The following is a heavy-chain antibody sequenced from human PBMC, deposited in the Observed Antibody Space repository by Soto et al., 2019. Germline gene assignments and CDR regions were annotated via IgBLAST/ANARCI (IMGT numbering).Heavy chain of an antibody. D-gene: IGHD3-22*01. Sequence: SVKVSCKASGGTFSSYAISWVRQAPGQGLEWMGGIIPIFGTANYAQKFQGRVTITADESTSTAYMELSSLRPEDTAVYYCASCYYYDSSGYYGWFERWGQGTLVTVSS. CDR2: IIPIFGTA. V-gene: IGHV1-69*13. J-gene: IGHJ5*02. CDR1: GGTFSSYA. CDR3: ASCYYYDSSGYYGWFER.